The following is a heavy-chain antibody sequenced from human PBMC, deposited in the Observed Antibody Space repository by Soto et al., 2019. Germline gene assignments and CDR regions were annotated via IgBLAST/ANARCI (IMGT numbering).Heavy chain of an antibody. D-gene: IGHD1-26*01. CDR2: IYYSGST. Sequence: SETLSLTCTVSGGSISSYYWSWIRQPPGKGLEWIGYIYYSGSTNYNPSLKSRVTISVDTSKNQFSLKLSSVTAADTAVYHCARHVGNSPPGSWGQGTLVTVSS. CDR3: ARHVGNSPPGS. J-gene: IGHJ4*02. V-gene: IGHV4-59*08. CDR1: GGSISSYY.